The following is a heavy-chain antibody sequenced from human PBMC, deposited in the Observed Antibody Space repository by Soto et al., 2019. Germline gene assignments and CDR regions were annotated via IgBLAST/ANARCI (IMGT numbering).Heavy chain of an antibody. CDR2: IKTNTDGGTA. Sequence: EVQLVESGGGLVKPGGSLRLSCAASGFTFTKAWMNWVRQAPGKGLEWVGLIKTNTDGGTADYAVPVKGRFTISRDDSKNTLYLQMNSLKTEDTAVYYCTTDPSFPTSYYYGVAVWGQGTPVTVSS. V-gene: IGHV3-15*07. CDR1: GFTFTKAW. CDR3: TTDPSFPTSYYYGVAV. D-gene: IGHD1-26*01. J-gene: IGHJ6*02.